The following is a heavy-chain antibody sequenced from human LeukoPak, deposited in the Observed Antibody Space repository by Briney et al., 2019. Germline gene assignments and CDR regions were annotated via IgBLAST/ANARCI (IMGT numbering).Heavy chain of an antibody. J-gene: IGHJ4*02. Sequence: GGSLRLSCAASGFTFSNNAMHWVRQAPGKGLEWVAVISNDGNNEYYADSVKGRFTISRDNSKNTLYLQMNSLRAEDTALYYCARDYSGNYYKGFDYWGQGTLVTVSS. CDR3: ARDYSGNYYKGFDY. CDR1: GFTFSNNA. CDR2: ISNDGNNE. V-gene: IGHV3-30-3*01. D-gene: IGHD1-26*01.